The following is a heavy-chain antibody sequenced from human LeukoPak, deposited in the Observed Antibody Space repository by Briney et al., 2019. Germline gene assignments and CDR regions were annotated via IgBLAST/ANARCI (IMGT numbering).Heavy chain of an antibody. CDR3: AKERYEYSYGNRIDY. Sequence: PGGSLRLSCAASGFTFSSYGMHWVRQAPGKGLEWVAVISYDGSNKYYADSVKGRFTISRDNSKNTLYLQMNSLRAEDTAVYYCAKERYEYSYGNRIDYWGQGTLVTVSS. V-gene: IGHV3-30*18. CDR1: GFTFSSYG. D-gene: IGHD5-18*01. J-gene: IGHJ4*02. CDR2: ISYDGSNK.